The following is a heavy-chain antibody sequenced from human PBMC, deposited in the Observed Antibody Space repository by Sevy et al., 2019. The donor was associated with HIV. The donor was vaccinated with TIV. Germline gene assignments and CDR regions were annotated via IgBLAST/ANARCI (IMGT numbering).Heavy chain of an antibody. CDR3: ARVRYYDSRGAFDI. Sequence: GGSLRLSCAASGFTFSSYGMHWVRQAPGKGLEWVAVIWYDGSNKYYAHSVKGRFTISRDNSKNTLYLQMNSLRAEDTAVYYCARVRYYDSRGAFDIWGQGTMVTVSS. D-gene: IGHD3-22*01. J-gene: IGHJ3*02. CDR2: IWYDGSNK. CDR1: GFTFSSYG. V-gene: IGHV3-33*01.